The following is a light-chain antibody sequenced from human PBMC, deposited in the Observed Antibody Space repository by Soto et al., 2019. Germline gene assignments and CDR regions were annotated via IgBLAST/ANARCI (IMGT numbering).Light chain of an antibody. CDR2: DAS. J-gene: IGKJ2*01. CDR1: QSISSW. CDR3: QQYNSYSPMYT. V-gene: IGKV1-5*01. Sequence: DIQMTQSPSTLSASVGDRVTITCRASQSISSWLAWYQQKPGKAPKLLIYDASSLESGVPSRFSGSGSGTEFHLTISNLQPDDFAPYYCQQYNSYSPMYTFGQGTKLEIK.